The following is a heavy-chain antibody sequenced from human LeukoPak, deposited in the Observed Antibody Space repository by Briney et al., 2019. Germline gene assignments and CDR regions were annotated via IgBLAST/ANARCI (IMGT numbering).Heavy chain of an antibody. V-gene: IGHV1-46*01. Sequence: ASVKVSCKASGYTVTSYYMHWVRQAPGQGLEWMVIINPSGGSTSYAQKFQGRVTMTRDMSTSTVYMELSSLTSEDTAVYYCARGAQGGWFDPWGQGTLVTVSS. D-gene: IGHD1-26*01. CDR1: GYTVTSYY. J-gene: IGHJ5*02. CDR3: ARGAQGGWFDP. CDR2: INPSGGST.